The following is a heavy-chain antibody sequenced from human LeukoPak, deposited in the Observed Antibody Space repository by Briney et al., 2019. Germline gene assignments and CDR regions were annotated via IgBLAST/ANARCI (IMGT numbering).Heavy chain of an antibody. CDR3: ARWVRGGFDY. Sequence: KPSETLSLTCTVSGGSISSSSYYWGWIRQPPGKGLEWIGYIYYSGSTNYNPSLKSRVTISVDTSKNQFSLKLSSVTAADTAVCYCARWVRGGFDYWGQGTLVTVSS. CDR2: IYYSGST. D-gene: IGHD2-15*01. J-gene: IGHJ4*02. V-gene: IGHV4-61*05. CDR1: GGSISSSSYY.